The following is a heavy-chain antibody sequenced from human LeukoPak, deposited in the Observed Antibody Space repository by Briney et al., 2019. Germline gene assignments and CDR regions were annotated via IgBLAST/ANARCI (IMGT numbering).Heavy chain of an antibody. D-gene: IGHD6-13*01. CDR1: GGSISTYY. Sequence: SETLSLTCTVSGGSISTYYWNWIRQPPGKGLEWIGYIYHSGSTNYNPSLQSRVTISVDTSKNQFSLNLNSVTAADTAVYYCARWGAAGTGSFDCWGQGTLVTVSS. J-gene: IGHJ4*02. CDR2: IYHSGST. V-gene: IGHV4-59*01. CDR3: ARWGAAGTGSFDC.